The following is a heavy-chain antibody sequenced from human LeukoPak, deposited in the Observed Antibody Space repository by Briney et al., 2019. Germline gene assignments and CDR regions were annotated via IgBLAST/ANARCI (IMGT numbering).Heavy chain of an antibody. J-gene: IGHJ4*02. V-gene: IGHV4-38-2*02. Sequence: SETLSLTCTVSSYSISSDYYWGWIRQPPGKGLEWSGTIYHSGSTYYNPSLKSRVTISVDTSKNQFSLKLSSVTAADTAVYYCARYDVWGSYRAFDYWGQGTLVTVSS. CDR3: ARYDVWGSYRAFDY. D-gene: IGHD3-16*02. CDR2: IYHSGST. CDR1: SYSISSDYY.